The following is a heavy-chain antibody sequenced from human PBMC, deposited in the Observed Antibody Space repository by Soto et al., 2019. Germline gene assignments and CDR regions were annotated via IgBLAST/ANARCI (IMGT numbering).Heavy chain of an antibody. CDR3: ARDRSSYGMDV. V-gene: IGHV4-31*03. J-gene: IGHJ6*02. CDR1: GGSISSGGYY. D-gene: IGHD1-1*01. Sequence: QVQLQESGPGLVKPSQTLSLTCTVSGGSISSGGYYWNWIRQHPGKGLECIGYIYYSGSTYYNPSLTSRVTISVDTSKNQFSLRLTSVTAADTAVYYCARDRSSYGMDVWGQGTTVTVSS. CDR2: IYYSGST.